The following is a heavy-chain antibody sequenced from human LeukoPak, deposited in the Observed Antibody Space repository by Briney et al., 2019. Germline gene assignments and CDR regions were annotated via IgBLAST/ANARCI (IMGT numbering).Heavy chain of an antibody. CDR1: GGSISSSSYY. CDR3: ARGRPDYDYVWGRDYMDV. CDR2: IYYSGST. D-gene: IGHD3-16*01. V-gene: IGHV4-39*07. J-gene: IGHJ6*03. Sequence: SETLSLTCTVSGGSISSSSYYWGWIRQPPGKGLEWIGSIYYSGSTNYNPSLKSRVTISVDTSKNQFSLKLSSVTAADTAVYYCARGRPDYDYVWGRDYMDVWGKGTTVTISS.